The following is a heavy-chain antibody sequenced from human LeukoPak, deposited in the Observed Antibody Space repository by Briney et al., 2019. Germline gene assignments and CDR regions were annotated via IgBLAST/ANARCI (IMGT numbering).Heavy chain of an antibody. CDR2: ISGSGGST. J-gene: IGHJ6*03. Sequence: GGSLRLSCAASGFTFSSYGMSWVRQAPGKGLEWVSAISGSGGSTYYADSVKGRFTISRDNSKNTLYLQMNSLRAEDTAVYYCAKAPLIRGYDILTGYYDTYYYMDVWDKGTTVTISS. CDR3: AKAPLIRGYDILTGYYDTYYYMDV. V-gene: IGHV3-23*01. D-gene: IGHD3-9*01. CDR1: GFTFSSYG.